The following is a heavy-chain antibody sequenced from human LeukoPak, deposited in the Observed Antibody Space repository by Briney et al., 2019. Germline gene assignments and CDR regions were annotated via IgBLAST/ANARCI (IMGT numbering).Heavy chain of an antibody. Sequence: SETLSLTCTVSGGSISSYHWSWIRQPPGKGLEWIGYIYYSGSTNYNPSLKSRVTISVDTSKNQFSLKLSSVTAADTAVYYCARLARQNIVREFDYWGQGTLVTVSS. D-gene: IGHD2/OR15-2a*01. CDR2: IYYSGST. CDR3: ARLARQNIVREFDY. J-gene: IGHJ4*02. CDR1: GGSISSYH. V-gene: IGHV4-59*01.